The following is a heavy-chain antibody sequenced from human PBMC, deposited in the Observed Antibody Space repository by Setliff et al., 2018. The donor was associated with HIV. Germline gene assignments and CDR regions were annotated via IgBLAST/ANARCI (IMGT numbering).Heavy chain of an antibody. CDR3: ARDSRDIVVVIAPEPEPYYYYGMDV. J-gene: IGHJ6*04. CDR2: IIPIFGTP. V-gene: IGHV1-69*13. Sequence: ASVKVSCKASGDTFTSHAISWVRQAPGQGLEWMGGIIPIFGTPNYAQKFKGRLTITADESTSTVYMELSSLRSEDTAVYYCARDSRDIVVVIAPEPEPYYYYGMDVWGEGTTGTVSS. D-gene: IGHD2-15*01. CDR1: GDTFTSHA.